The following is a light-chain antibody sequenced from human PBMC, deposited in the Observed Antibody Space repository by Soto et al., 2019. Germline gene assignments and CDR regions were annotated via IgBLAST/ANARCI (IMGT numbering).Light chain of an antibody. Sequence: DIQMTQSPSYFSASVGDRFSISCRASQSIGTYLNLYQQTPGKAPKVVLYGASFLQSGVPSRFSGSGSGTEFTLTIKNLQPEDFATYYCQQSSNMPSWAFGQGNKVDIK. CDR3: QQSSNMPSWA. J-gene: IGKJ1*01. CDR1: QSIGTY. V-gene: IGKV1-39*01. CDR2: GAS.